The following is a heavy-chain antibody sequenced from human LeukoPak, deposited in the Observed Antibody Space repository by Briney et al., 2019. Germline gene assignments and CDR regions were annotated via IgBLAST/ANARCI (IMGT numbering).Heavy chain of an antibody. CDR2: ISSSSNYI. D-gene: IGHD6-19*01. V-gene: IGHV3-21*01. J-gene: IGHJ4*02. CDR3: ARAVAGPAGEYYFDY. CDR1: GFTFSRYS. Sequence: GGSLRLPCAASGFTFSRYSMNWVRQAPGKGLEWVSSISSSSNYIYYADSLKVRFSISRDNARNSLFLQMNSLRAEDTAVYYCARAVAGPAGEYYFDYWGQGTLVTVSS.